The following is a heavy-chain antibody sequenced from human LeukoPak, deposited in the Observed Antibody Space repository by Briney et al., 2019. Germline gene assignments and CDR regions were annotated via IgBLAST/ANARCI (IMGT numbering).Heavy chain of an antibody. CDR1: GFTFSSYS. CDR2: ISSSSSYI. V-gene: IGHV3-21*01. CDR3: ARVKQRLVRLLGRDTTYNYYYYMDV. Sequence: GGSLRLSCAASGFTFSSYSMNWVRQAPGKGLEWVSSISSSSSYIYYADSVKGRFTISRDNAKNSLNLQMNSLRAEDTAVYYCARVKQRLVRLLGRDTTYNYYYYMDVWGKGTTVTVSS. J-gene: IGHJ6*03. D-gene: IGHD6-13*01.